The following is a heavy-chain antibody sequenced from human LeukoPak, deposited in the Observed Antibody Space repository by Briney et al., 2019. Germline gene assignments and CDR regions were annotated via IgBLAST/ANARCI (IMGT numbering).Heavy chain of an antibody. CDR1: GYTFTSYY. CDR2: INPSGGST. D-gene: IGHD3-10*01. V-gene: IGHV1-46*01. J-gene: IGHJ6*03. Sequence: ASVKVSCKASGYTFTSYYMHWVRQAPGQGLEWMGIINPSGGSTSYAQKFQGRVTMTRDTSTSTVYMELSSLRSEDTAVYYCARVAPVPGENLGNYYYYMDVWGKGTTVTVSS. CDR3: ARVAPVPGENLGNYYYYMDV.